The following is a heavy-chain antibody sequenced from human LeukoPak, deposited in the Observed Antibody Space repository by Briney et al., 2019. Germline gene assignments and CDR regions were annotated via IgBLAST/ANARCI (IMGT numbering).Heavy chain of an antibody. CDR2: ISSSSSYI. V-gene: IGHV3-21*01. CDR3: ARGRFGEFGNDY. CDR1: GFTFSSYS. J-gene: IGHJ4*02. Sequence: GSLRLSCAASGFTFSSYSMNWVRQAPGKGLEWVSSISSSSSYIYYADSVKGRFTISRDNAKNSLYLQMNSLRAEDTAVYYCARGRFGEFGNDYWGQGTLVTVSS. D-gene: IGHD3-10*01.